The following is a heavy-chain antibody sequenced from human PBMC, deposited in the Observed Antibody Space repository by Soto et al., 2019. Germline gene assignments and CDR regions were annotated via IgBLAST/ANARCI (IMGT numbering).Heavy chain of an antibody. V-gene: IGHV4-34*01. Sequence: PSETLSLTCAVYGGSFSGYYWSWIRQPPGKWLEWIGEINHSGSTNYNPSLKSRVTISVDTSKNQFSLKLSSVTAADTAVYYCARRNIALVAAIQHWGQGTLVTVSS. CDR3: ARRNIALVAAIQH. J-gene: IGHJ1*01. D-gene: IGHD2-15*01. CDR2: INHSGST. CDR1: GGSFSGYY.